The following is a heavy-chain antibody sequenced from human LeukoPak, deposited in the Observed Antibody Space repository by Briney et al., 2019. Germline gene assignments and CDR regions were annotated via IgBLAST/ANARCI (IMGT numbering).Heavy chain of an antibody. V-gene: IGHV3-23*01. Sequence: PGGSLRLSCAASGFTFSSYAMSWVRQAPGKGLEWVSAISGSGGSTYYADSVKGRFTISRDNSKNTLYLQMNSLRAEDTAVYYCVKAIGGWYADEYYFDYWGQGTLVTVSS. CDR2: ISGSGGST. D-gene: IGHD6-19*01. CDR3: VKAIGGWYADEYYFDY. J-gene: IGHJ4*02. CDR1: GFTFSSYA.